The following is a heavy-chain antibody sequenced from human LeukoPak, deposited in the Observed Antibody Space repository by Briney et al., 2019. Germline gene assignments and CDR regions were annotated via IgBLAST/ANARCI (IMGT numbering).Heavy chain of an antibody. CDR3: ARFIAVARNXFDP. J-gene: IGHJ5*02. CDR1: GGSIXXXX. V-gene: IGHV4-59*01. CDR2: IYYSGST. Sequence: SLTXTVSGGSIXXXXXSWXRXXPXXGXEWXGYIYYSGSTNYNPSLKSRVTISIDTSKNQFSLKLSSVTAADTAVYHCARFIAVARNXFDPWGQGTLVTVSS. D-gene: IGHD6-19*01.